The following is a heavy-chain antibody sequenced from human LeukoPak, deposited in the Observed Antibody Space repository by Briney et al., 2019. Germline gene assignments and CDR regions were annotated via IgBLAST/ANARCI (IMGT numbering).Heavy chain of an antibody. CDR3: ATKVVTDAFDI. CDR2: ISSSSSYI. Sequence: PGGSLRLSCAASGFTFTSYSMNWVRQAPGKGLEWVSSISSSSSYIYYVDSVKGRFTISRDNSKNTLFLQMNSLRAEDTAVYYCATKVVTDAFDIWGQGTMVTVSS. CDR1: GFTFTSYS. V-gene: IGHV3-21*04. J-gene: IGHJ3*02. D-gene: IGHD3-22*01.